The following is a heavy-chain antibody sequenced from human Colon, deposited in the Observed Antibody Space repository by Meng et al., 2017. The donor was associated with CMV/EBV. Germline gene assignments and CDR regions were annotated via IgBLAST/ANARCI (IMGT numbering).Heavy chain of an antibody. CDR3: GRNRVDY. D-gene: IGHD3-10*01. CDR2: IKQDGSEK. Sequence: GGSLRLSCAASGFTFSNYWMTWVRQAPGKGLEWVANIKQDGSEKFYVDSVKGRFTISRDNAKNSLYLQMNSLRGDDTAVYYCGRNRVDYWGQGTLVTVSS. CDR1: GFTFSNYW. J-gene: IGHJ4*02. V-gene: IGHV3-7*01.